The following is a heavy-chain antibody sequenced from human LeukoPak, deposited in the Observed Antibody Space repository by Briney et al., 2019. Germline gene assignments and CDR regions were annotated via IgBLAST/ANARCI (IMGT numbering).Heavy chain of an antibody. J-gene: IGHJ5*02. CDR2: INYAGRT. Sequence: PSQTLSLTCTVSGASFNSDDQYWNWIRQPPGKGLEWIGNINYAGRTQYNPSLKSRVVLSVDTSKNQLSLRLTSATAADTAFYYCARMHCSVCRPTGSWFDPWGRGTLVIVSS. CDR3: ARMHCSVCRPTGSWFDP. D-gene: IGHD5/OR15-5a*01. V-gene: IGHV4-30-2*03. CDR1: GASFNSDDQY.